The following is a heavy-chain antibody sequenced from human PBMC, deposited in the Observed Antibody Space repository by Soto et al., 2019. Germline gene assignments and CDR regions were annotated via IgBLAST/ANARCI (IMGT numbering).Heavy chain of an antibody. Sequence: ASVKVSCKASGYTFTSYDINWVRQATGQGLEWMGWMNPNSGNTGYAQKFQGRVTMTRNTSISTAYMELSSLRSEDTAVYYCARGLLYDYIWGSYRTPDDYWGQGTLVTVSS. D-gene: IGHD3-16*02. J-gene: IGHJ4*02. CDR2: MNPNSGNT. CDR3: ARGLLYDYIWGSYRTPDDY. CDR1: GYTFTSYD. V-gene: IGHV1-8*01.